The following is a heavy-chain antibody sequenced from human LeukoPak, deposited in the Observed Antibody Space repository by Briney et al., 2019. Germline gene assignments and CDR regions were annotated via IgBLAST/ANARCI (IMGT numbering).Heavy chain of an antibody. J-gene: IGHJ4*02. CDR3: ARASVTYYYDSSGYYFDY. V-gene: IGHV1-46*01. CDR2: LKLYDGSI. Sequence: AASVKVSCKASGYSFIRYHIHWVRQAPGQGLEWMGVLKLYDGSISHAQKFQGRVTMTSDTSTSTVYMELSSLRSEDTAVYYCARASVTYYYDSSGYYFDYWGQGTLVTVSS. CDR1: GYSFIRYH. D-gene: IGHD3-22*01.